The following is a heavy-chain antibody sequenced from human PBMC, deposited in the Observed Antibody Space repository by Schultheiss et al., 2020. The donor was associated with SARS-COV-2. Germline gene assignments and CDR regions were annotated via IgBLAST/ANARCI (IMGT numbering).Heavy chain of an antibody. CDR1: GGSFSGYY. V-gene: IGHV4-34*01. CDR3: AREIKRWKGYFDY. J-gene: IGHJ4*02. D-gene: IGHD4-23*01. CDR2: INHSGST. Sequence: SETLSLTCAVYGGSFSGYYWSWIRQPPGKGLEWIGEINHSGSTNYNPSLKSRVTISVDTSKNQFSLKLSSVTAADTAVYYCAREIKRWKGYFDYWGQGTLVTVSS.